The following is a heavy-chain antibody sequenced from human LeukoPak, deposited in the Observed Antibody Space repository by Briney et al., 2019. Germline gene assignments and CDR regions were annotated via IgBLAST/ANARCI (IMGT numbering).Heavy chain of an antibody. V-gene: IGHV4-34*01. Sequence: SETLSLTCAVYGGSFSGYYWSWIRQPPGKGLEWIGEINHSGSTNYNPSLKSRVTISVDTSKNQFSLKLSSVTAADTAVYYCASQRIVGATRGAFDIWGQGTMVTVSS. CDR3: ASQRIVGATRGAFDI. CDR2: INHSGST. J-gene: IGHJ3*02. D-gene: IGHD1-26*01. CDR1: GGSFSGYY.